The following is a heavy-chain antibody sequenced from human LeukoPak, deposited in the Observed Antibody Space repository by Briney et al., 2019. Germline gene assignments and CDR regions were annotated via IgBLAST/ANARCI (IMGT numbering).Heavy chain of an antibody. V-gene: IGHV4-59*12. CDR2: IYYSGST. CDR1: GGSIIGYY. Sequence: PSETLSLTCTVSGGSIIGYYLSWIRQPPGKGLEWIGSIYYSGSTNYNPSLKSRVTISVETSKNQFSLKLSSVTAADTAVYYWARYANSPYYYYAMDVWGQGTTVTVSS. CDR3: ARYANSPYYYYAMDV. D-gene: IGHD4/OR15-4a*01. J-gene: IGHJ6*02.